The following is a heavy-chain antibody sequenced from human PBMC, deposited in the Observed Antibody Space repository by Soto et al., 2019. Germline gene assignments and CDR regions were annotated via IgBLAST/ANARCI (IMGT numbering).Heavy chain of an antibody. CDR2: ISYDGSNK. J-gene: IGHJ4*02. V-gene: IGHV3-30*03. Sequence: PGGSLRLSCAASGFTFSSYGMHWVRQAPGKGLEWVAVISYDGSNKYYADSVKGRFTISRDNSRNTLFLQMNSLRAEDTAVYYCARERGQWLAPWDYWGQGTLVTVSS. CDR1: GFTFSSYG. D-gene: IGHD6-19*01. CDR3: ARERGQWLAPWDY.